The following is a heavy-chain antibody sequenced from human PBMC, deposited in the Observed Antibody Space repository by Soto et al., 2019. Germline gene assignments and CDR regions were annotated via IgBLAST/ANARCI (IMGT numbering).Heavy chain of an antibody. D-gene: IGHD2-15*01. V-gene: IGHV3-74*01. CDR1: GFTFSGYW. Sequence: GGSLRLSCAGSGFTFSGYWMHWVRQSPGKGLVWVSRINSDGTTTAYADSVKGRFTISRDNSKNTLYLQMSSLRAEDTAVYYCTHCSGESCHGGYFGMDVWGQGTTVTVSS. J-gene: IGHJ6*02. CDR2: INSDGTTT. CDR3: THCSGESCHGGYFGMDV.